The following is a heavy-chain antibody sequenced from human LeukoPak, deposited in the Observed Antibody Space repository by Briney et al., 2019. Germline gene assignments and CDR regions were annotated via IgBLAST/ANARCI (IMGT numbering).Heavy chain of an antibody. Sequence: PGGSLRLSCAASGFTFSDYYMSWIREAPGKGLEWVSYISSSGSTIYYADSVKGRFTISRDNAKNSLYLQMNSLRAEDTAVYSCATAVGPVEYGYSYLVSWGQGTLVTVSS. CDR2: ISSSGSTI. CDR1: GFTFSDYY. V-gene: IGHV3-11*04. D-gene: IGHD5-18*01. J-gene: IGHJ5*02. CDR3: ATAVGPVEYGYSYLVS.